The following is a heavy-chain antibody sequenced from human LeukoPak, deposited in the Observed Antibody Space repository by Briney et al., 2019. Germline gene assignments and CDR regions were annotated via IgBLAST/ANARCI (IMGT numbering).Heavy chain of an antibody. V-gene: IGHV1-18*01. D-gene: IGHD2-15*01. CDR1: GYTFTSYG. CDR2: ISAYNGNT. J-gene: IGHJ5*02. Sequence: ASVKVSCKASGYTFTSYGISWVRQAPGQGLEWMGWISAYNGNTNYAQKFQGRVTMTTDTSTSTAYMELRSLRSDDTAVYYCARDRLRMARGGSSAIWFDPWGQGTLVTVSS. CDR3: ARDRLRMARGGSSAIWFDP.